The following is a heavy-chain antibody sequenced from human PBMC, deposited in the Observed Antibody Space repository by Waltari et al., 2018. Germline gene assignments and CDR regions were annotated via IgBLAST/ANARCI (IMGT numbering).Heavy chain of an antibody. CDR1: GYSFTRYW. CDR3: ARQELMGDYDREVEAFDI. V-gene: IGHV5-51*01. Sequence: EVQLVQSGAAVKKPGESLKISCKGSGYSFTRYWIGWVRPIPGKGLEWMGIIYPGDSDTRYSPSFQGQVTISADKSISTAYLQWSSLKASDTAMYYCARQELMGDYDREVEAFDIWGQGTMVTVSS. D-gene: IGHD4-17*01. CDR2: IYPGDSDT. J-gene: IGHJ3*02.